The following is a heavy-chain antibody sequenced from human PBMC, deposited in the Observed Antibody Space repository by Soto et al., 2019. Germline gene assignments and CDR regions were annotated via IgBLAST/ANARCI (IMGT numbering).Heavy chain of an antibody. Sequence: QVQLVQSGAEVKKPGASVKVSCKASGYTFTSYAMHWVRQAPGQRLEWMGWINAGNGNTKYSQKFQGRVTITRDTSASTAYMDLSSLRSEDTAVYYCASVGFGGEDWFDPWGQGTLVTVSS. D-gene: IGHD3-10*01. V-gene: IGHV1-3*01. CDR3: ASVGFGGEDWFDP. CDR1: GYTFTSYA. J-gene: IGHJ5*02. CDR2: INAGNGNT.